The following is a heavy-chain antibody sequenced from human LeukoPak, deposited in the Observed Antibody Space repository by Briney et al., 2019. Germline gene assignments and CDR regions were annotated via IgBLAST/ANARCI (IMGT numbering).Heavy chain of an antibody. D-gene: IGHD3-22*01. CDR2: IYYSGNT. V-gene: IGHV4-59*08. CDR3: AGERSGYYYDRFDY. Sequence: PSETLSLTCTVSGGSIRTFYWSWIRQPPGKGLEWIGYIYYSGNTKYNPSLKSRVSMSVDTSNNHFSLRLSSVTAADTAVYFCAGERSGYYYDRFDYWGQGTLVTVSS. J-gene: IGHJ4*02. CDR1: GGSIRTFY.